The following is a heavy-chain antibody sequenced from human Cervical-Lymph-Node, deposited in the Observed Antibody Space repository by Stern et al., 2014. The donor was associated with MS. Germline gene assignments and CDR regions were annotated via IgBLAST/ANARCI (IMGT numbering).Heavy chain of an antibody. J-gene: IGHJ3*02. CDR3: ARGLLGSENAFDI. D-gene: IGHD2-15*01. CDR2: IIAYNGNT. V-gene: IGHV1-18*01. Sequence: QINLVQSGAEVKKPGDSVKVSCKVSGYTLTTYGISWVRQAPRQGHEWMGWIIAYNGNTNYAQKLQGRVTMTTDTSTSTAYTELRSLRSDDTAVYYCARGLLGSENAFDIWGQGTMVTVSS. CDR1: GYTLTTYG.